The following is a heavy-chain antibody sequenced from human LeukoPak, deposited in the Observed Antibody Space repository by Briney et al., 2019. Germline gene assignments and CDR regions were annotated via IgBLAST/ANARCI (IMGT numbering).Heavy chain of an antibody. Sequence: GGSLRLSCAASGFTFSSYWMHWVRQAPGKGLEWVSGISWNSGSIGYADSVKGRFTISRDNAKNSLYLQMNSLRAEDMALYYCAKDISSGWYPYAFDIWGQGTMVTVSS. V-gene: IGHV3-9*03. D-gene: IGHD6-19*01. CDR1: GFTFSSYW. CDR2: ISWNSGSI. CDR3: AKDISSGWYPYAFDI. J-gene: IGHJ3*02.